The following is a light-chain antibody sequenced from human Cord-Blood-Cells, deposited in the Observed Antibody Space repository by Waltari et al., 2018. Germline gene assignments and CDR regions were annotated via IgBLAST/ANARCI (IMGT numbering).Light chain of an antibody. CDR2: DAP. Sequence: DIQMTQSPSTLSASVGDRVTITCRVSKSISSRLAWYQQKPGKAPKILVYDAPSLESGVPSRFSGSGSGTEFTLTISSLQPDDFATYYCQQYNSYCTFGQGTKVEIK. V-gene: IGKV1-5*01. J-gene: IGKJ1*01. CDR3: QQYNSYCT. CDR1: KSISSR.